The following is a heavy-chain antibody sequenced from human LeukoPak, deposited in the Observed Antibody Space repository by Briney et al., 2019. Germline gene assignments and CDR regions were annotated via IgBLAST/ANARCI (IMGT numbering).Heavy chain of an antibody. J-gene: IGHJ4*02. CDR2: IYYSGST. CDR1: GGSISSSSYS. Sequence: SETLSLTCTVSGGSISSSSYSWGWIRQPPGKGLEWIASIYYSGSTYYNPSRKSRVTISVDTSKNQFSLRLSSVTAADPAVYYCARHVPPYCYDSSGSNFDYWGQGTLVTVSS. V-gene: IGHV4-39*01. D-gene: IGHD3-22*01. CDR3: ARHVPPYCYDSSGSNFDY.